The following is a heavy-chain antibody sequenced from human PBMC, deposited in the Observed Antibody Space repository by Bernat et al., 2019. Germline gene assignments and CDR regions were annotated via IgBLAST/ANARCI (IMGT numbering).Heavy chain of an antibody. CDR2: ISGSGGST. D-gene: IGHD2-2*01. Sequence: EVQLLESGGGLVQPGGSLRLSCAASGFTFSSYAMSWVRQAPGKGLEWVSAISGSGGSTYYADSVKGWFTISRDNSKNTLYLQMNSLRAEDTAVYYCAKLVDGATYYFDYWGQGTLVTVSS. CDR3: AKLVDGATYYFDY. CDR1: GFTFSSYA. V-gene: IGHV3-23*01. J-gene: IGHJ4*02.